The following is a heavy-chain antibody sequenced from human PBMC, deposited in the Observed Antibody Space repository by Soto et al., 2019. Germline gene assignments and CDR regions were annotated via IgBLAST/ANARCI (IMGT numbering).Heavy chain of an antibody. CDR2: TNSDASST. J-gene: IGHJ3*02. V-gene: IGHV3-74*01. CDR3: ASLNHKSWGGAFEM. Sequence: GSLILSCAPSGFTFSSDWMHWVRQAPGKGLVWVSRTNSDASSTSYADSVKGRFTISRDNATNTLYLQMNSLRAEDTAVYYCASLNHKSWGGAFEMWGQGTMVTV. CDR1: GFTFSSDW. D-gene: IGHD7-27*01.